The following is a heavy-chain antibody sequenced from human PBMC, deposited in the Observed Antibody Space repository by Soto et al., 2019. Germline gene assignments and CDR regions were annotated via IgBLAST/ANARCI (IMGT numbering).Heavy chain of an antibody. CDR3: AREGDTFGPVAVRGAFDI. J-gene: IGHJ3*02. CDR1: GGTFGSNA. D-gene: IGHD3-16*01. Sequence: QVQLVQSETEVRKPGSSVKVSCKASGGTFGSNAISWVRQAPGQGLEWMGNIIPIFGTTKNAQNFQDRVTVTADESTNTAYMELSSLTSEDTAIYYCAREGDTFGPVAVRGAFDIWGQGTMVTVSS. V-gene: IGHV1-69*15. CDR2: IIPIFGTT.